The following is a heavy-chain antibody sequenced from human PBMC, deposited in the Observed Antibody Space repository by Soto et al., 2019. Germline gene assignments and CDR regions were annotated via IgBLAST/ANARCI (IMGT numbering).Heavy chain of an antibody. J-gene: IGHJ6*02. CDR3: ARRLYYDSSGFEGGGMDV. CDR2: VHISEKA. CDR1: CDSISRSSHY. Sequence: SDTLSLTCSVSCDSISRSSHYWGLIRQPPGKGLEWIGSVHISEKAYYKQSLKSRVSVLMDTSKNEFSLKLSSVTAADTAVYYCARRLYYDSSGFEGGGMDVWGQGTTVT. D-gene: IGHD3-22*01. V-gene: IGHV4-39*01.